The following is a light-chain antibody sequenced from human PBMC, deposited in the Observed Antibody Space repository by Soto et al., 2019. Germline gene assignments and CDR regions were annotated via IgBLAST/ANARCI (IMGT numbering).Light chain of an antibody. V-gene: IGKV3-11*01. CDR1: QSVSSY. CDR2: DAS. CDR3: QQRSNWPPIT. Sequence: EIVLSQSPTTPSLSPGARATLSCRASQSVSSYLAWYQQKPGQAPRLLIYDASNRATGIPARFSGSGSGTDFTLTISSLEPEDFAVYYCQQRSNWPPITFGQGTRLEI. J-gene: IGKJ5*01.